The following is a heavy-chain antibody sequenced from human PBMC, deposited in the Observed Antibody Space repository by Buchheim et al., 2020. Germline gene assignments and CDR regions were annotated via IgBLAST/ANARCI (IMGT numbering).Heavy chain of an antibody. Sequence: QLVQSGAEVKRPGSSVKVSCRASGGTFSSAVIGWVRHAPGHGLEWMGGIIPVFGTLNYAQKFQGRLSIAVDRSTSTVYMELSSLTSDDTAVYFCARGDDLWGRGTL. CDR3: ARGDDL. CDR2: IIPVFGTL. D-gene: IGHD3-16*01. V-gene: IGHV1-69*06. CDR1: GGTFSSAV. J-gene: IGHJ2*01.